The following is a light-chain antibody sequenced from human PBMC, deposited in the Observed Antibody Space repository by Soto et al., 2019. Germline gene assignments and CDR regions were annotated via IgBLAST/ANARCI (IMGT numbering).Light chain of an antibody. Sequence: DIVMNQYPLSQRVTPGEPASISCRSSQSLQHSNGYNYLDWYLQKPGQSPQLLISLASNRASGVPVRFSGSGSGTDFTLNISRVEAEDVGLYYCMQGVQMPPITFGQGTRLEIK. CDR1: QSLQHSNGYNY. CDR3: MQGVQMPPIT. V-gene: IGKV2-28*01. J-gene: IGKJ5*01. CDR2: LAS.